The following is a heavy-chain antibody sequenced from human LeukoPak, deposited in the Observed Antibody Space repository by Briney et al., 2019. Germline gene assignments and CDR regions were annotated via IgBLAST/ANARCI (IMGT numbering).Heavy chain of an antibody. CDR2: IKQDGSEK. CDR3: ARGPTNGQAFDY. D-gene: IGHD2-8*01. V-gene: IGHV3-7*01. J-gene: IGHJ4*02. CDR1: GFPFSSYW. Sequence: GGSLRLSCVGSGFPFSSYWMTWVRQALGRGLEWVANIKQDGSEKYYVDSVKGRFTISRDNAKKSLYLQMDSLRAEDTAVYYCARGPTNGQAFDYWGQGTLVSVSS.